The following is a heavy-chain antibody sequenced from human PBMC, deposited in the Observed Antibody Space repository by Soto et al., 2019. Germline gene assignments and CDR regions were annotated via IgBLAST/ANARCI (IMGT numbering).Heavy chain of an antibody. CDR2: ISGSGGST. V-gene: IGHV3-23*01. CDR3: AKDEITMVRGVTDAFDI. D-gene: IGHD3-10*01. Sequence: GSLRLSCAASGFTFSSYAMSWVRQAPGKGLEWVSAISGSGGSTYYADSVKGRFTISRDNSKNTLYLQMNSLRAEDTAVYYCAKDEITMVRGVTDAFDIWGQGTMVTVSS. CDR1: GFTFSSYA. J-gene: IGHJ3*02.